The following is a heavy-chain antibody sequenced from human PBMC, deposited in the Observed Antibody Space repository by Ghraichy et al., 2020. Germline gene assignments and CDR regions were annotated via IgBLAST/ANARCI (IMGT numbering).Heavy chain of an antibody. J-gene: IGHJ4*02. CDR3: ASSPRGQWLVLGY. D-gene: IGHD6-19*01. CDR1: GGSFSGYY. V-gene: IGHV4-34*01. Sequence: SEALSLTCAVYGGSFSGYYWSWIRQPPGKGLEWIGEINHSGSTNYNPSLKSRVTISVDTSKNQFSLKLSSVTAADTAVYYCASSPRGQWLVLGYWGQGTLVTVSS. CDR2: INHSGST.